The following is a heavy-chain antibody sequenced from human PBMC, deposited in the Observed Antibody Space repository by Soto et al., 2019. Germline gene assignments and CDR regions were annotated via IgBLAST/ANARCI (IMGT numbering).Heavy chain of an antibody. V-gene: IGHV3-66*01. CDR2: IYSAGNT. D-gene: IGHD5-12*01. CDR1: GFNVSNNY. J-gene: IGHJ4*02. CDR3: VSPRYSGYSCFNY. Sequence: GGSPRLSCAASGFNVSNNYMGWVRQAPGKGLEWVSVIYSAGNTDYADSVKGRFTISRDNSKNMLYLQMNSLRAEDTAVYYCVSPRYSGYSCFNYWGQGSPVTVSS.